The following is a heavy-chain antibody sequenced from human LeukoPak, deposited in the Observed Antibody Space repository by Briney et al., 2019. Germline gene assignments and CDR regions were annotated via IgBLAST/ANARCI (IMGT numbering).Heavy chain of an antibody. Sequence: SETLSLTCTVSGGSLSSYYWSWIRQPPGKGLEWIGYIYYSGSTNYNPSLKSRVTISLDTSKNQFSLKLSSVTAADTAVYYCARGGGFGAFDYWGQGTLVTVSS. V-gene: IGHV4-59*08. D-gene: IGHD3-10*01. CDR3: ARGGGFGAFDY. J-gene: IGHJ4*02. CDR2: IYYSGST. CDR1: GGSLSSYY.